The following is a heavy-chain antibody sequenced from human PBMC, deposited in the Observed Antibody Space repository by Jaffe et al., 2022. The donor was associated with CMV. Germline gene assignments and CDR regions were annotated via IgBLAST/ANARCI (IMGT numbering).Heavy chain of an antibody. Sequence: EVQLVESGGALVQPGGSLRLSCLASGFSFSSYDMHWVRQAPEKGLEYVSGINYNGGRTYYAESVKGRVIISRDNSKNTLYLQMSSLTTEDTAVYYCVILPLRPERIDDHWGQGTLVTVSS. D-gene: IGHD6-6*01. J-gene: IGHJ4*02. CDR2: INYNGGRT. CDR3: VILPLRPERIDDH. V-gene: IGHV3-64D*06. CDR1: GFSFSSYD.